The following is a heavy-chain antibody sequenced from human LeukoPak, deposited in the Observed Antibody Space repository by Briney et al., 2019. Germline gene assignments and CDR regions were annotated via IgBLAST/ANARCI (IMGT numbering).Heavy chain of an antibody. J-gene: IGHJ4*02. CDR2: IYYSGST. D-gene: IGHD5-18*01. Sequence: PETLSLTCTVSGGSISSYYWSWIRQPPGKGLEWIGYIYYSGSTNYNPSLKSRVTISVDTSKNQFSLKLSSVTAADTAVYYCASHGYSYGPYYFDYWGQGTLVTVSS. V-gene: IGHV4-59*08. CDR3: ASHGYSYGPYYFDY. CDR1: GGSISSYY.